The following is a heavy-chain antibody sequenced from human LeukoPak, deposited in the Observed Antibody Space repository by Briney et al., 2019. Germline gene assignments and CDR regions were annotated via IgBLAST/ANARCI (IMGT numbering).Heavy chain of an antibody. Sequence: GGSLRLSCAASGFTFSTYSMNWVRQAPGKGLEWLAYISSSSSTIFYADSMRGRFTISRDNAKNSLYLQMNSLRVEDTAVYYCARAVPSDAFDIWGQGTMVTVSS. V-gene: IGHV3-48*01. J-gene: IGHJ3*02. CDR3: ARAVPSDAFDI. CDR1: GFTFSTYS. CDR2: ISSSSSTI.